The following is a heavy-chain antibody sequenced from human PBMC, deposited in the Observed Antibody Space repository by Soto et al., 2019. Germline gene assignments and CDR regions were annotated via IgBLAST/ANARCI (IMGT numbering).Heavy chain of an antibody. CDR3: ARVPSSSGRAHFDY. V-gene: IGHV3-30-3*01. CDR2: ISYDGSNK. CDR1: GFTFSSYA. Sequence: GGSLRLSCAASGFTFSSYAMHWVRQAPGKGLEWVAGISYDGSNKYYADSVKGRFTISRDNSKNTLYLQMNSLRAEDTAVYYCARVPSSSGRAHFDYWGQGTLVTVSS. J-gene: IGHJ4*02. D-gene: IGHD2-15*01.